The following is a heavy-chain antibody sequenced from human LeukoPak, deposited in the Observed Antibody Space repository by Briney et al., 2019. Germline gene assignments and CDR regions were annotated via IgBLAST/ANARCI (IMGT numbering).Heavy chain of an antibody. CDR3: VKSGGYGLIDY. J-gene: IGHJ4*02. Sequence: SETLSLTCTVSGGSINRSPYYWGWIRQSPEKGLEWIGVIYYSGTKHYNPSLRSRLTIFVDTSKNQFSLNLSSVTAADTAVYYCVKSGGYGLIDYWGQGTLVTVSS. CDR2: IYYSGTK. V-gene: IGHV4-39*01. D-gene: IGHD6-19*01. CDR1: GGSINRSPYY.